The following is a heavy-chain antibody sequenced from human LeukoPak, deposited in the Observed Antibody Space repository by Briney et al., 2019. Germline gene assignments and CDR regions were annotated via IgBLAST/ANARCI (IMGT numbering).Heavy chain of an antibody. CDR2: VYYIGST. Sequence: SETLSLTCTVSGGSMSSSDHFWGWIRQPPGKALEWLASVYYIGSTYYNPSLRSRLSISLDTSKKRLSLKLDSVTAADTAVYYCARHPAYRSGWYWYFDLWGRGTLVTVSS. D-gene: IGHD6-19*01. J-gene: IGHJ2*01. V-gene: IGHV4-39*01. CDR1: GGSMSSSDHF. CDR3: ARHPAYRSGWYWYFDL.